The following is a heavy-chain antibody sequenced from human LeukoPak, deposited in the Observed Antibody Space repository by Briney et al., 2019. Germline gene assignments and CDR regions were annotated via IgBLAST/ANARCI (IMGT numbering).Heavy chain of an antibody. V-gene: IGHV1-3*01. CDR3: ARAPRGNSGYCSSTSCTDHRYNWFDP. J-gene: IGHJ5*02. D-gene: IGHD2-2*01. CDR1: GYTFTSYA. Sequence: ASVKVSCKASGYTFTSYAMHWVRQAPGQRLEWMGWINAGNGNTKYSQKFQGRVTITRDTSASTAYMEVSSLRSEDTAVYYCARAPRGNSGYCSSTSCTDHRYNWFDPWGQGTLVTVSS. CDR2: INAGNGNT.